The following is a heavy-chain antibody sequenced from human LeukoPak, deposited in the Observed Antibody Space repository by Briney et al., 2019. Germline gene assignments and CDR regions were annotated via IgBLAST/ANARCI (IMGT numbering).Heavy chain of an antibody. D-gene: IGHD1-26*01. Sequence: SETLSLTCTVSGGSISSYYWSWIRQPPGKGLEWIGYIYYSGSTNYNPSLKSRVTISVDTSKNQFSLKLSSVTAADTAVYHCARHDPIVGTPDAFDIWGQGTMVTVSS. CDR3: ARHDPIVGTPDAFDI. V-gene: IGHV4-59*08. J-gene: IGHJ3*02. CDR1: GGSISSYY. CDR2: IYYSGST.